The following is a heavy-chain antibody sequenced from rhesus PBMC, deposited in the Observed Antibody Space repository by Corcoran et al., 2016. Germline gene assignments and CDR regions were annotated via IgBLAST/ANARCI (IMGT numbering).Heavy chain of an antibody. CDR1: GGSISDDYY. D-gene: IGHD3-3*01. J-gene: IGHJ4*01. CDR2: IYGSGGGT. V-gene: IGHV4-106*01. Sequence: QVQLQESGPGLVKPSETLSLTCAVSGGSISDDYYWSWIRQPPGKGLEWIGYIYGSGGGTNYNPPRKKRATVLMVTSKNQFSLKLGSVTAADTAVYYCARDEGYYNFWTGPGYFDYWGQGVLVTVSS. CDR3: ARDEGYYNFWTGPGYFDY.